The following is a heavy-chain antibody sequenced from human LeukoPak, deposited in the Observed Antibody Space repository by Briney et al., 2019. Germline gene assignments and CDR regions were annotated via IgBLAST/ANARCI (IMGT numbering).Heavy chain of an antibody. CDR2: ISWNSNDI. V-gene: IGHV3-9*01. CDR3: AKSPRPSIAVAGGAFDI. Sequence: GGSLRLSCAAFGFTFDDYAMYWVRQAPGKGLEWVSGISWNSNDIDYAGSVKGRFTISRDNAKNSLYLQMNSLRAEDTALYYCAKSPRPSIAVAGGAFDIWGQGTMVTVSS. D-gene: IGHD6-19*01. CDR1: GFTFDDYA. J-gene: IGHJ3*02.